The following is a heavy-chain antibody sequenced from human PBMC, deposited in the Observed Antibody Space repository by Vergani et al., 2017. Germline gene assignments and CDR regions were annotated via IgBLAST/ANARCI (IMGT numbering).Heavy chain of an antibody. J-gene: IGHJ4*02. CDR3: ARVSRDGAARPYLDC. CDR1: GFTFSSLE. D-gene: IGHD6-6*01. Sequence: EVQLVESGGGLVQPGGSLRLSCGASGFTFSSLEMNWVRQAPGKGLEWVSYINSGGETIFYADSVKGRFTISRDNAENSLYLQRSSLRAEDEAVYYCARVSRDGAARPYLDCWGQGTLVTVSS. CDR2: INSGGETI. V-gene: IGHV3-48*03.